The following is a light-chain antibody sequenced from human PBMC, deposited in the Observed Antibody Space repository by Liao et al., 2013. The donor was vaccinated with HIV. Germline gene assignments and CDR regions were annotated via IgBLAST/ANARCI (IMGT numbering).Light chain of an antibody. J-gene: IGLJ2*01. Sequence: SYVLTQPPSVSVAPGKTAKITCGGNYIGSKSVHWYQQKPGQAPVLVIYYNSDRSSGIPERFSGSNSGNTATLIISRVEAGDEADYYCQVWDSSSDPVVFGGGTKLTVL. V-gene: IGLV3-21*04. CDR1: YIGSKS. CDR3: QVWDSSSDPVV. CDR2: YNS.